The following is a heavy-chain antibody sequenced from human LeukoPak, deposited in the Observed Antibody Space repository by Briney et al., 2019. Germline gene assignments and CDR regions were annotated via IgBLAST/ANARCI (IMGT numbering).Heavy chain of an antibody. CDR1: GFTFSSYS. Sequence: GGSLRLSCAASGFTFSSYSMNWVRQAPGKGLEWVSYISSSRSTIYYADSVKGRFTISRDNAKNSLYLQMNSLRAEDTAVYYCARASISEGSGSDFDYWGQGTLVTVSS. V-gene: IGHV3-48*04. J-gene: IGHJ4*02. CDR3: ARASISEGSGSDFDY. D-gene: IGHD3-10*01. CDR2: ISSSRSTI.